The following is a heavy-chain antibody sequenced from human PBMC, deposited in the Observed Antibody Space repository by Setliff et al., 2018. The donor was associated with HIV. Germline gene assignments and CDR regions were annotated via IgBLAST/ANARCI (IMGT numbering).Heavy chain of an antibody. CDR3: ARSSSSWSGWFDP. V-gene: IGHV4-61*02. J-gene: IGHJ5*02. CDR2: IYTSGTT. D-gene: IGHD6-13*01. CDR1: GDSISSGSYY. Sequence: SETLSLTCTVSGDSISSGSYYWSWTRQPAGKGLEWIGRIYTSGTTNYNPSLKSRVTISVDTSKSQFSLKLSSVTAADTAVYYCARSSSSWSGWFDPWDQGTLVTVSS.